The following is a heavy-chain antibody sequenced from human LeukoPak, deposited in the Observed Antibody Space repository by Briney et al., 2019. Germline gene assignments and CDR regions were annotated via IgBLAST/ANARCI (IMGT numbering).Heavy chain of an antibody. CDR3: AKDISPAVAASFDY. J-gene: IGHJ4*02. V-gene: IGHV3-9*01. Sequence: GGSLRLSCAASGFTFSNAWMNWVRQAPGKGLEWVSGISWNSGSIGYADSVKGRFTISRDNAKNSLYLQMNSLRAEDTALYYCAKDISPAVAASFDYWGQGTLVTVSS. D-gene: IGHD6-19*01. CDR2: ISWNSGSI. CDR1: GFTFSNAW.